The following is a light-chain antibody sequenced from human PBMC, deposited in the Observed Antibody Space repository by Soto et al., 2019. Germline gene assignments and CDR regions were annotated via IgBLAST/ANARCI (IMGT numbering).Light chain of an antibody. Sequence: ETVLTQSPGTLSLSPGERATLSCRASQSVSSYSAWYQQKPGQAPRLRIYGTSSRAIGIPDRFSGSGSGTDFTLTISRLEPEDVAVYYCQQYGSSPPTFGRGTRLEIK. CDR1: QSVSSY. V-gene: IGKV3-20*01. CDR2: GTS. CDR3: QQYGSSPPT. J-gene: IGKJ2*01.